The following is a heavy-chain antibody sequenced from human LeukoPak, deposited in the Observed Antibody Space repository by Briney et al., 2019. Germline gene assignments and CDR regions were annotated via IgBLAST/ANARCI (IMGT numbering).Heavy chain of an antibody. Sequence: PSETLSLTCTVSGGSISSNSSYWGWIRQPPGKGLEWIGNIYYSRNTYYNPSLQSRVTISADTSKNQFSLRLDSVTAADTYFYNCANTRGFRSGYFDHWGRG. D-gene: IGHD1-26*01. CDR1: GGSISSNSSY. CDR3: ANTRGFRSGYFDH. J-gene: IGHJ4*02. CDR2: IYYSRNT. V-gene: IGHV4-39*01.